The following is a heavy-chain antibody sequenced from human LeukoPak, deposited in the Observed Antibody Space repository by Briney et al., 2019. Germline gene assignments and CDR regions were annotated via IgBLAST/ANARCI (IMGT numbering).Heavy chain of an antibody. D-gene: IGHD6-13*01. J-gene: IGHJ4*02. CDR1: GGSFSGYY. CDR2: ISHSGST. CDR3: ARGEAAAAGTAPSLDY. Sequence: SETLSLTCAVYGGSFSGYYWSWIRQPPGKGLEWIGEISHSGSTNYNTSLKRRVTISVDTSKNQFSLKLSSVTAADTAVYYCARGEAAAAGTAPSLDYWGQGTLVTVSS. V-gene: IGHV4-34*01.